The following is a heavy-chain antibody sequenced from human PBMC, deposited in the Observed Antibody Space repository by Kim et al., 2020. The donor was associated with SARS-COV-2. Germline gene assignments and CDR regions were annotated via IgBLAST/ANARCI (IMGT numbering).Heavy chain of an antibody. D-gene: IGHD4-4*01. V-gene: IGHV4-59*13. CDR2: IYYSGST. J-gene: IGHJ4*02. CDR1: GGSISSYY. CDR3: ARADYSNYGYYYFDY. Sequence: SETLSLTCTVSGGSISSYYWSWIRQPPGKGLEWIGYIYYSGSTNYNPSLKSRVTISVDTSKNQFSLKLSSVPAADTAVYYCARADYSNYGYYYFDYWGQGTLVTVSS.